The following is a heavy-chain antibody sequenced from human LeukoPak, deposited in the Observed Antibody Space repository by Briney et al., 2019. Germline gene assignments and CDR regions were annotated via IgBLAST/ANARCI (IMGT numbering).Heavy chain of an antibody. D-gene: IGHD6-13*01. CDR2: IYYSGST. CDR1: GGSISSYY. J-gene: IGHJ6*02. V-gene: IGHV4-59*01. CDR3: ARGIAAADSYYYYGMDV. Sequence: SETLSLTCSVSGGSISSYYWSWIRQPPGKGLEWIGYIYYSGSTNYNPSLKSRVTISVDTSKNQFSLKLSSVTAADTTVYYCARGIAAADSYYYYGMDVWGQGTTVTVSS.